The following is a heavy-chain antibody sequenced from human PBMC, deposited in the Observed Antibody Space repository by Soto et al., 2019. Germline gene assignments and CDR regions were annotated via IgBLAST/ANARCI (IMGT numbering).Heavy chain of an antibody. CDR1: GGSISSGGYY. V-gene: IGHV4-31*03. J-gene: IGHJ6*03. CDR3: ARDIPGYRGYMDV. Sequence: PSETLSLTCTVSGGSISSGGYYWSWIRQHPGKGLEWIGYIYYSGSTYYNPSLKSRVTISVDTSKDQFSLKLSSVTAADTAVYYCARDIPGYRGYMDVWGKGTTVTVSS. CDR2: IYYSGST. D-gene: IGHD5-12*01.